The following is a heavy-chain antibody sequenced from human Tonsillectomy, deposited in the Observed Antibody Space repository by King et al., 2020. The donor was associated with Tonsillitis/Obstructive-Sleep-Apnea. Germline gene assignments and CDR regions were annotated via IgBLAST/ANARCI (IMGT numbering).Heavy chain of an antibody. CDR2: IYYSGST. Sequence: VQLQESGPGLVKPSETLSLTCTVSGGSISSYYWSWIRQPPGKGLEWIGYIYYSGSTNYNPSLKSRVTISVDTSKNQFSLKLSSVTAADTAVYYCARHLYSSSWFYFDYSGQGTLVTVSS. D-gene: IGHD6-13*01. CDR1: GGSISSYY. CDR3: ARHLYSSSWFYFDY. V-gene: IGHV4-59*08. J-gene: IGHJ4*02.